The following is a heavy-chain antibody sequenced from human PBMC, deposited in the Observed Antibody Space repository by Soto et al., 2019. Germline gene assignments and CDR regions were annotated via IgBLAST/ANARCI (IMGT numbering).Heavy chain of an antibody. J-gene: IGHJ4*02. CDR1: GYTFTNYY. V-gene: IGHV1-46*03. CDR2: IDPSGGSP. D-gene: IGHD3-10*01. CDR3: NRDTPGARWYFDY. Sequence: QVQLVQSGAEVKKPGASVKVSCKASGYTFTNYYIHWVRQAPGQGLEWMGIIDPSGGSPTNAQKYQVEAVMTRETSASTVYMQLSSLRSADTAVYFCNRDTPGARWYFDYWGQGTLVTVCS.